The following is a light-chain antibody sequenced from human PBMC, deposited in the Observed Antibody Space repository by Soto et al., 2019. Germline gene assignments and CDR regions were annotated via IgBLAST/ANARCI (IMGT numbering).Light chain of an antibody. V-gene: IGKV3-15*01. Sequence: EIVMTQSPATLSVSPGERATLSCRASQSVSSNLAWYQQRPGQTPRLLIYDASTRATGNPARLSGSGSGTEFTLTISSLQSEDFAVYYCQQYNNWPRTFGQGTKVEIK. CDR2: DAS. J-gene: IGKJ1*01. CDR3: QQYNNWPRT. CDR1: QSVSSN.